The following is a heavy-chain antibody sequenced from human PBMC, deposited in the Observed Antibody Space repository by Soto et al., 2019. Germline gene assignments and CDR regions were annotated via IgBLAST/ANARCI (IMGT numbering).Heavy chain of an antibody. D-gene: IGHD2-21*02. CDR3: AKGNAVGGHYYIDY. V-gene: IGHV3-33*06. CDR1: GFTFSTYG. J-gene: IGHJ4*02. CDR2: ISYEGTST. Sequence: QVQLVESGGSVVQPGRSLRLSCAASGFTFSTYGMHWVRQAPGKGLEWVAAISYEGTSTYYVDSVTGRFTISRDNSKNTLYLQMNSLRAEDTAVYFWAKGNAVGGHYYIDYWGQGTLVTVST.